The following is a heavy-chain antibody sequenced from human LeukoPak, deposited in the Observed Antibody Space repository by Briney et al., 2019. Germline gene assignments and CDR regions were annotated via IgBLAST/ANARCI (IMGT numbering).Heavy chain of an antibody. J-gene: IGHJ3*02. Sequence: PWGSLTLSCTAAAFTISSYAMNCVRHAPGAGLEWASSLCGSSGTTYYADSVKSRFTISRDNSKNTLYLQMDSLRADDTALYYRAKGTLFGVVPRRIAFDIWGQGTMVSVSS. CDR3: AKGTLFGVVPRRIAFDI. CDR2: LCGSSGTT. V-gene: IGHV3-23*01. D-gene: IGHD3-3*01. CDR1: AFTISSYA.